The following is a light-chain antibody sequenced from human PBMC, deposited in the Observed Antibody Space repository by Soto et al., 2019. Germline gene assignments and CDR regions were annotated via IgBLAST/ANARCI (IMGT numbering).Light chain of an antibody. CDR2: AAS. Sequence: QSALTQPASVSGSPGQSITISCTGTSSDVGGYNYVSWYQQHPGKAPRLMIYAASNRPSGVSHRFSGSRSGNTASLTISGLQAEDEAHYYCISYTSGSTLYVFGTGTKLTVL. CDR3: ISYTSGSTLYV. J-gene: IGLJ1*01. CDR1: SSDVGGYNY. V-gene: IGLV2-14*01.